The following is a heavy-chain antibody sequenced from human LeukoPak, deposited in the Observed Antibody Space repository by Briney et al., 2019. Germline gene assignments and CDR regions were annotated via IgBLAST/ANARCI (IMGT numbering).Heavy chain of an antibody. V-gene: IGHV3-30*04. CDR1: GFSFSNYA. CDR3: ARDGSGRVPEMGAPDY. Sequence: GGSLRLSCAASGFSFSNYAMHWVRQAPGKGLEWVAVISYDGSGQYYVDSVKGRFTISRDNSKNTLYLQMKSLRAEDTAVYYCARDGSGRVPEMGAPDYWGQGTLVTVS. D-gene: IGHD3-10*01. CDR2: ISYDGSGQ. J-gene: IGHJ4*02.